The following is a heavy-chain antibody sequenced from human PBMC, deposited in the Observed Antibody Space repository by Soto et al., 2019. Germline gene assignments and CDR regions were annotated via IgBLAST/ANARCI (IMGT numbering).Heavy chain of an antibody. CDR3: ARGGYYGSGSYYNYYYGMDV. CDR2: INHSGST. Sequence: PSETLSLTCTVSGGSISNYYWSWIRQPPGKGLEWIGEINHSGSTNYNPSLKSRVTISVDTSKNQFSLKLSSVTAADTAVYYCARGGYYGSGSYYNYYYGMDVWGQGTTVTVSS. D-gene: IGHD3-10*01. CDR1: GGSISNYY. J-gene: IGHJ6*02. V-gene: IGHV4-34*01.